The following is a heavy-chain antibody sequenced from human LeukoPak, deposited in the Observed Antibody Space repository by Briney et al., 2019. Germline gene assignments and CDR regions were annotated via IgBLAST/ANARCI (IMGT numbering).Heavy chain of an antibody. CDR3: ARGDGYNFWEEDYYMDA. Sequence: SDPLTLTCRQSGASISGSGYYWSLTGQLTEKGLKWIGRIYTSGSTNYNPSLKSRVTISVDTSKNQFSLKLSSVTAADTAVYYCARGDGYNFWEEDYYMDAWGKGTTVTISS. D-gene: IGHD5-24*01. J-gene: IGHJ6*03. CDR2: IYTSGST. V-gene: IGHV4-61*02. CDR1: GASISGSGYY.